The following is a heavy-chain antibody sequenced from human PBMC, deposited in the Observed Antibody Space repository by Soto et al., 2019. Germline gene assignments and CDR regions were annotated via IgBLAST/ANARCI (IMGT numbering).Heavy chain of an antibody. V-gene: IGHV1-69*02. CDR1: GGTFSSYT. CDR2: IIPIHGIA. J-gene: IGHJ5*02. Sequence: QVQLVQSGAEVKKPGSWVKVSCKDSGGTFSSYTISWVRQAPGQGLEWMGRIIPIHGIANYAQKFQGRVTITADKSTSTAYMELSSLRSEDTAVYYCARSLSIAAAGTTWFDPWGQGTLVTVSS. D-gene: IGHD6-13*01. CDR3: ARSLSIAAAGTTWFDP.